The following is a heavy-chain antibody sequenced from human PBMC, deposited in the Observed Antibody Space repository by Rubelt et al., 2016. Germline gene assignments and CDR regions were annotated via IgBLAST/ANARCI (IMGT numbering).Heavy chain of an antibody. CDR1: GGSISSYH. J-gene: IGHJ4*02. D-gene: IGHD2-15*01. CDR3: ARRGLYCSGGSCSTEFDY. CDR2: IYYSGST. Sequence: QVQLQESGPGLVKPSETLSLTCTVSGGSISSYHWSWIRQPPGKGLEWIGYIYYSGSTNYNPSLKSRVSILVDTSKNQCSLKLSSVTAADTAVYYCARRGLYCSGGSCSTEFDYWGQGTLVTVSS. V-gene: IGHV4-59*08.